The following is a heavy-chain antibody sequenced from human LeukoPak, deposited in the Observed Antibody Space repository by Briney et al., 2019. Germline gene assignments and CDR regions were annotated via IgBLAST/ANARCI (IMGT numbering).Heavy chain of an antibody. CDR3: TRDYYDSSGYLLGIIDY. CDR2: IRSKAYGGTT. V-gene: IGHV3-49*04. J-gene: IGHJ4*02. CDR1: GFTFSSYW. D-gene: IGHD3-22*01. Sequence: GGSLRLSCTVSGFTFSSYWMSWVRQAPGKGLEWVGFIRSKAYGGTTEYAASVKGRFTISRDDSKSIAYLQMNSLKTEDTAVYYCTRDYYDSSGYLLGIIDYWGQGTLVTVSS.